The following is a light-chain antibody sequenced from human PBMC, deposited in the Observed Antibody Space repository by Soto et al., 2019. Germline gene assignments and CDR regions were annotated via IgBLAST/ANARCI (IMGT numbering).Light chain of an antibody. CDR2: GAS. CDR3: HQYATVGVT. V-gene: IGKV3-20*01. CDR1: QSVSSSY. J-gene: IGKJ4*01. Sequence: EIVLTQSPGTLSLSPGERATLSCRTSQSVSSSYLAWYQQKPGQAPRLLIYGASSRATGIPARFSGSGSGTDFPLTISRLEREDFAVYYCHQYATVGVTFGGGTKV.